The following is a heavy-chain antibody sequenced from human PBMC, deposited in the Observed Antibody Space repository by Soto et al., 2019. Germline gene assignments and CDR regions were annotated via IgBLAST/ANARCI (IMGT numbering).Heavy chain of an antibody. Sequence: SETLSLTCTVSGGSISSYYWSWIRQPPGKGLEWIGYIYYSGSTNYNPSLKSRVTISVDTSKNQFSLKLSSVTAADTAVYYCARAGSPVDGWFDPWGQGTLVTVSS. CDR1: GGSISSYY. D-gene: IGHD2-15*01. J-gene: IGHJ5*02. CDR3: ARAGSPVDGWFDP. V-gene: IGHV4-59*01. CDR2: IYYSGST.